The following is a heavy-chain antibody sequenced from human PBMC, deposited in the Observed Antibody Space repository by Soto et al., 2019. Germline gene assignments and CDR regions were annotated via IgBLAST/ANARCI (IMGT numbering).Heavy chain of an antibody. CDR1: CASIMRTDYY. V-gene: IGHV4-30-4*01. CDR2: VYYTGST. D-gene: IGHD2-21*02. Sequence: SETLSLTCTFSCASIMRTDYYWSWILQAPVKGLEWIGYVYYTGSTYYNPSLMSRLTISVDTSKNQFSLKLTSVTAAETAVYYCVRTAREGAVAPHWFDRWGQGTQVTVSS. J-gene: IGHJ5*02. CDR3: VRTAREGAVAPHWFDR.